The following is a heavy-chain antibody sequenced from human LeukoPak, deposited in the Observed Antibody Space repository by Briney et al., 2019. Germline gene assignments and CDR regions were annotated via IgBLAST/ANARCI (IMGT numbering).Heavy chain of an antibody. CDR3: ALRPGELYYYGSGSYNDY. D-gene: IGHD3-10*01. J-gene: IGHJ4*02. V-gene: IGHV1-2*02. Sequence: ASVKLSCKASGYTFTGYYMHWVRQAHGQGLEWMGWINPNSGGTNYAQKFQGRVTITADESTSTAYMELSSLRSEDTAVYYCALRPGELYYYGSGSYNDYWGQGTLVTVSS. CDR1: GYTFTGYY. CDR2: INPNSGGT.